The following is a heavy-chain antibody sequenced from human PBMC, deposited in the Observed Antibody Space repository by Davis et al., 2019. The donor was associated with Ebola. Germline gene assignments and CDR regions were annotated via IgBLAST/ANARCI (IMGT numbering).Heavy chain of an antibody. CDR2: ISASGGTT. CDR1: GFTFSSYW. D-gene: IGHD3-10*01. V-gene: IGHV3-23*01. CDR3: AKQLFWFGEETT. J-gene: IGHJ5*02. Sequence: GGSLRLSCAASGFTFSSYWMSWVRQVPGKGLEWVSGISASGGTTYDAASVKGRFTISRDNSNSTLFLQMNSLRAEDTAVYYCAKQLFWFGEETTWGQGTLVAVSS.